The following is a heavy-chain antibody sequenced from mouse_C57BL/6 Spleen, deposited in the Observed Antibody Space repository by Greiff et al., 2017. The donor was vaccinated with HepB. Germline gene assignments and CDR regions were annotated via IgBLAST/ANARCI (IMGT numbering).Heavy chain of an antibody. V-gene: IGHV5-12*01. Sequence: EVKLVESGGGLVQPGGSLKLSCAASGFTFSDYYMYWVRQTPEKRLEWVAYISNGGGSTYYPDTVKGRFTISRDNAKNTLYLQMSRLKSEDTAMYYCARAYYSNYDWYFDVWGTGTTVTVSS. CDR2: ISNGGGST. CDR1: GFTFSDYY. J-gene: IGHJ1*03. D-gene: IGHD2-5*01. CDR3: ARAYYSNYDWYFDV.